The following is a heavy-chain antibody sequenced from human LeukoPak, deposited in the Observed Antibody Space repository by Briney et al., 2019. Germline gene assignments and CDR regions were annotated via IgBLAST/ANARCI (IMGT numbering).Heavy chain of an antibody. Sequence: PSQTLSLTCTVSGGSISSGGYYWSWIRQHPGKGLEWIGYIYYSGSTYYNPSLKSRVTISVDTSKNQFSLKLSSVTAADTAVYYCAREERGSGYYYSDYWGQGTLVTVSS. CDR2: IYYSGST. CDR1: GGSISSGGYY. V-gene: IGHV4-31*03. J-gene: IGHJ4*02. D-gene: IGHD3-22*01. CDR3: AREERGSGYYYSDY.